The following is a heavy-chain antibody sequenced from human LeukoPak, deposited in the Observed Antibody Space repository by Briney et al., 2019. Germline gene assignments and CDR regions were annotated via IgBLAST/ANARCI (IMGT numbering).Heavy chain of an antibody. J-gene: IGHJ2*01. D-gene: IGHD6-13*01. V-gene: IGHV4-61*10. CDR1: GGSISSGSYY. CDR2: IYKSGST. Sequence: PSETLSLTCTVSGGSISSGSYYCSWIRQPAGKGLEWIGHIYKSGSTNYNPSLKSRVTVSVDTSKNQFSLKLSSVTAADTAVYYCARVYYSSSYDYWYFDLWGRGTLVTVSS. CDR3: ARVYYSSSYDYWYFDL.